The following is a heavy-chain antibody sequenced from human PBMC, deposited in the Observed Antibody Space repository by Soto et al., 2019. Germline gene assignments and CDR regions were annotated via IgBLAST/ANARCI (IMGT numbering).Heavy chain of an antibody. V-gene: IGHV4-34*01. D-gene: IGHD2-15*01. J-gene: IGHJ5*01. Sequence: PSETLSLTCAVYGGSFSGYYWSWIRQPPGKGLEWIGEINHSGSTNYNPSLMSRVTISVDTSKNQFSLKLSSVTAADTAVYYCARGPGYCSGGSCYSRFNCWGQGTLVTLSS. CDR1: GGSFSGYY. CDR2: INHSGST. CDR3: ARGPGYCSGGSCYSRFNC.